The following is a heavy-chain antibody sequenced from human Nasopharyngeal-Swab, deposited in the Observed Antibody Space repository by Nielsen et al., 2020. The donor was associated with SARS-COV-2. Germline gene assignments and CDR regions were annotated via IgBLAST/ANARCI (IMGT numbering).Heavy chain of an antibody. CDR3: ARGTRGGDDYYYGMDV. CDR2: ISSGGSTV. J-gene: IGHJ6*02. Sequence: LKISCAASGFTFSDYYMSWIRQAPGEGLEWVSYISSGGSTVYYTDSVKGRFTISRDNAKNSLYLQMNSLRAEDTAVYYCARGTRGGDDYYYGMDVWGQGTTVTVSS. V-gene: IGHV3-11*01. CDR1: GFTFSDYY. D-gene: IGHD3-16*01.